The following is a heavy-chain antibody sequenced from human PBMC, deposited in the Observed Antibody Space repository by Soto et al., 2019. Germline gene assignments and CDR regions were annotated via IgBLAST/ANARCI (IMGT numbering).Heavy chain of an antibody. Sequence: GVSLRLSCAASGFTFSSYAMSWVRQAPGKGLEWVSAISGSGGSTYYADSVKGRFTISRDNSKNTLYLQMNSLRAEDTAVYYCAKGIAAAGTPSYYFDYWGQGTLVTVSS. D-gene: IGHD6-13*01. CDR2: ISGSGGST. V-gene: IGHV3-23*01. J-gene: IGHJ4*02. CDR3: AKGIAAAGTPSYYFDY. CDR1: GFTFSSYA.